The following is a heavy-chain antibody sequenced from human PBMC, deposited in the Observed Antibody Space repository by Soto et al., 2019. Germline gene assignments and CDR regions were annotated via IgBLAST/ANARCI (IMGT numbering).Heavy chain of an antibody. CDR1: GFTFSSYG. V-gene: IGHV3-30*03. J-gene: IGHJ4*02. D-gene: IGHD3-10*01. CDR3: TRRTYGSGSYYVN. Sequence: SLRLSCAASGFTFSSYGMHWVRQAPGKGLEWVAVISYDGSNKYYADSVKGRFTISRDDSKNTAYLQMNSLKTEDTAVYYCTRRTYGSGSYYVNWGQGTLVTVSS. CDR2: ISYDGSNK.